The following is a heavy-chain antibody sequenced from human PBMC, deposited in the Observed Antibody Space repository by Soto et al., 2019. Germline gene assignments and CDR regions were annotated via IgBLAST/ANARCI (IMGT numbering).Heavy chain of an antibody. J-gene: IGHJ5*02. V-gene: IGHV4-31*03. CDR1: GGSISSGGYY. Sequence: QVQLQESGPGLVKPSQTLSLTCTVSGGSISSGGYYWSWIRQHPGKGLEWIGYIYYSGSTYYNPSLKSRDTISVDTSKNQCSLKLSSVTAADTAVYYCARDHMGNWFDPWGQGTLVTVSS. CDR3: ARDHMGNWFDP. CDR2: IYYSGST.